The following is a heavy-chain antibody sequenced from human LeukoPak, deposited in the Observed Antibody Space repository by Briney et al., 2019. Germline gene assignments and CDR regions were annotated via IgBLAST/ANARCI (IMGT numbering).Heavy chain of an antibody. D-gene: IGHD3-10*01. Sequence: VQPGGSLRLSCSASGFTSSRYAMHWVRQAPGKGLEYVSGISSNGGSTYYADSVKGRFTISRDNSKNTLYLQMSSLRAEDTAVYYCVKSGSYYNEPYYFDYWGQGTLVTVSS. CDR3: VKSGSYYNEPYYFDY. J-gene: IGHJ4*02. CDR1: GFTSSRYA. CDR2: ISSNGGST. V-gene: IGHV3-64D*06.